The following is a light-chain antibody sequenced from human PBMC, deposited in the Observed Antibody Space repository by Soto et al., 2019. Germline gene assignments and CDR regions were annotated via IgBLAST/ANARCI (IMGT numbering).Light chain of an antibody. CDR3: SSYTSSSTVL. J-gene: IGLJ2*01. Sequence: QSVLTQPASVSGSPGQSITISCTGTSSDVGGYNSVSWYQQHPGKAPKLMIYDVTNRPSGVSNRFSGSKSVNTASLTISGLQAEDEADYYCSSYTSSSTVLFGGGTKVTVL. CDR2: DVT. V-gene: IGLV2-14*03. CDR1: SSDVGGYNS.